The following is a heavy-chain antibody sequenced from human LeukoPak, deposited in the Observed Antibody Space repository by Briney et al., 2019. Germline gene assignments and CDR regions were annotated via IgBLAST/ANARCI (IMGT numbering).Heavy chain of an antibody. CDR2: VNLQGST. Sequence: SGTLSLTCGVSGGSITSTNYWTRVRQPLGKGLEWIGEVNLQGSTNYNPSLMGRVAISVDMSENHISLQLTSVTAADTAVYYCAREGGPYRPLDYSGQGTLVTVSS. J-gene: IGHJ4*02. V-gene: IGHV4-4*02. CDR3: AREGGPYRPLDY. CDR1: GGSITSTNY.